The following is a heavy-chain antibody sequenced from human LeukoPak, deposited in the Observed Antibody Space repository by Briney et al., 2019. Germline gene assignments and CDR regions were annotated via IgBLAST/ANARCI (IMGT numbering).Heavy chain of an antibody. CDR3: ARDNNNILTGPHYPNWFDP. CDR2: ISAYNGNT. J-gene: IGHJ5*02. Sequence: ASVKVSCKASGYTFTSYGISWVRQAPGQGLEWMGWISAYNGNTNYAQKFQGRVTITADESTSTAYMELSSLRSEDTAVYYCARDNNNILTGPHYPNWFDPWGQGTLVTVSS. D-gene: IGHD3-9*01. V-gene: IGHV1-18*01. CDR1: GYTFTSYG.